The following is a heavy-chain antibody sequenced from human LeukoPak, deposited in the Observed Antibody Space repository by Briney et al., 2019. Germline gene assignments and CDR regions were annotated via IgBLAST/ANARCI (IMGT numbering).Heavy chain of an antibody. CDR1: GFTFSRYW. V-gene: IGHV3-74*01. D-gene: IGHD6-19*01. Sequence: GGSLRLSCAASGFTFSRYWMHWVRQAPGKGLVWVSRINSDGRSTNYADSVKGRFTISRDNAKNTLYLQMNSLRAEDTAVYYCARDPDSSGWSSIEYWGQGTLVTVSS. CDR3: ARDPDSSGWSSIEY. CDR2: INSDGRST. J-gene: IGHJ4*02.